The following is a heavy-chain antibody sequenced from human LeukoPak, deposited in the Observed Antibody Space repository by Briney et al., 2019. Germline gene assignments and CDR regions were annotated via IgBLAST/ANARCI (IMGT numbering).Heavy chain of an antibody. Sequence: AGGSLRLSCAASGFTFSIYAMHWVRQAPGKGLEYVSAITSNGGSAYYANSVKGRFTISRDNSKNTLYLQMGSLRAEDMAVYYCAREYCDSTTCYKTIDHWGQGTLVTASS. CDR3: AREYCDSTTCYKTIDH. CDR2: ITSNGGSA. D-gene: IGHD2-2*02. J-gene: IGHJ4*02. CDR1: GFTFSIYA. V-gene: IGHV3-64*01.